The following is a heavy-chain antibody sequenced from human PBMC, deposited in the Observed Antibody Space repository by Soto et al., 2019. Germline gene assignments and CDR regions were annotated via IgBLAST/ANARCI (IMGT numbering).Heavy chain of an antibody. CDR2: IIPIFGTA. CDR3: ARVDSSAEAFDY. D-gene: IGHD3-22*01. CDR1: GGTFSSYA. Sequence: SVKVSCKASGGTFSSYAISWVRQAPGQGLERMGGIIPIFGTANYAQKFQGRVTITADESTSTAYMELSSLRSEDTAVYYCARVDSSAEAFDYWGQGTLVTVSS. J-gene: IGHJ4*02. V-gene: IGHV1-69*13.